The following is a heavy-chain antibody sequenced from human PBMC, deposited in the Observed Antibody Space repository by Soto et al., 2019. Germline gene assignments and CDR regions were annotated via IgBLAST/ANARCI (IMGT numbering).Heavy chain of an antibody. D-gene: IGHD6-13*01. CDR2: ITGGGGNT. V-gene: IGHV3-23*01. CDR1: GFPFSSYV. CDR3: AKLGVRVATAGVDY. Sequence: EVQLLESGGGLVQPGGCLRLSCVASGFPFSSYVLYWVRQTPGRGLEWVSAITGGGGNTNYADSVKGRFIISRDDSKDTLYLQRNSLRVEDTGVYYCAKLGVRVATAGVDYWGQGTLVTVSS. J-gene: IGHJ4*02.